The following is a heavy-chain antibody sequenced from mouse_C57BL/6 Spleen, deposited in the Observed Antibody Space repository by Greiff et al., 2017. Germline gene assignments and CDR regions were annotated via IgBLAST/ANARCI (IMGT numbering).Heavy chain of an antibody. J-gene: IGHJ4*01. CDR2: ISTGGGST. V-gene: IGHV5-12*01. CDR3: ARQGSSGYLYAMDY. D-gene: IGHD3-2*02. Sequence: EVNVVESGGGLVQPGGSLKLSCAASGFPFSDYYLYWVRQTPDKRLEWVAYISTGGGSTYYPDTVKGRFTISRDKAKNTLYLQMSRLKSEDTAMYYCARQGSSGYLYAMDYWGQGTSVTVSA. CDR1: GFPFSDYY.